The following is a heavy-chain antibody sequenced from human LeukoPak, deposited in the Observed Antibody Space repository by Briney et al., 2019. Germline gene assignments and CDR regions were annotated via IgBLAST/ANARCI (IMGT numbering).Heavy chain of an antibody. CDR3: ARDQRYCSSSSCPWEPFDY. J-gene: IGHJ4*02. Sequence: GGSLRLSCAASGSTFSSYWMSWVRQAPGKGLEWVANIKQDGSEKYYVDSVKGRFTISRDNAKNSLYLQMNSLRAEDTAVYYCARDQRYCSSSSCPWEPFDYWGQGTLVTVSS. D-gene: IGHD2-2*01. V-gene: IGHV3-7*05. CDR2: IKQDGSEK. CDR1: GSTFSSYW.